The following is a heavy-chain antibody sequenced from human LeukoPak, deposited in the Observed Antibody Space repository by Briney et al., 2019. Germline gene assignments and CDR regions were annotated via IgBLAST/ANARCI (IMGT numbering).Heavy chain of an antibody. J-gene: IGHJ4*02. CDR3: ARNYDYYGSGSYFDY. Sequence: GESLKISCKGSGYRFTSYWIGWVRQMPGKGLEWMGIIYPGDSDTRYSPSFQGQVTISADKSISTAYLQWSSLKASDTAMYYCARNYDYYGSGSYFDYWGQGTLVTVSS. V-gene: IGHV5-51*01. D-gene: IGHD3-10*01. CDR2: IYPGDSDT. CDR1: GYRFTSYW.